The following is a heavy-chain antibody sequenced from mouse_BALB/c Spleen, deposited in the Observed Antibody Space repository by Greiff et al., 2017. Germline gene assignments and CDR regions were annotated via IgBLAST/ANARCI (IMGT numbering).Heavy chain of an antibody. D-gene: IGHD2-2*01. Sequence: EVKLMESGPGLVKPSQSLSLTCPVTGYSITSDYAWNWIRQFPGNKLAWMGYISYSGSTSYNPSLKSRISITRDTSKNQFFLQLNSVTTEDTATYYCARSGNDVYFDVWGAGTTVTVAS. J-gene: IGHJ1*01. CDR1: GYSITSDYA. CDR2: ISYSGST. V-gene: IGHV3-2*02. CDR3: ARSGNDVYFDV.